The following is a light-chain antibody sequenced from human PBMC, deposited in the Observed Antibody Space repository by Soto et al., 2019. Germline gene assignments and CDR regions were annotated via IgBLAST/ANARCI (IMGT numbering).Light chain of an antibody. Sequence: QAVVTQPPSVSGAPGQRVTISCTGSSSNIGAGYDVHWYQQLPGTAPKLLIYGNSNRPSGVPDRFSGSKSGNSASLAITGLQAEDEADYYCQSYDSSLSGSVVFGGGTKLTVL. CDR1: SSNIGAGYD. CDR2: GNS. J-gene: IGLJ2*01. CDR3: QSYDSSLSGSVV. V-gene: IGLV1-40*01.